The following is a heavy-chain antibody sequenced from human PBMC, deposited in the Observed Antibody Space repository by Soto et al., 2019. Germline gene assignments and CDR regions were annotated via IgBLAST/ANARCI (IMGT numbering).Heavy chain of an antibody. CDR2: ICYSGST. J-gene: IGHJ5*02. D-gene: IGHD3-10*01. V-gene: IGHV4-31*03. CDR1: DGSISSGGYY. CDR3: ARKVTMVRGDINWFDP. Sequence: SETLSLTCNVSDGSISSGGYYWSWIRQHTGKGLEWIGYICYSGSTYYNPSLKSRVTISVDTSKNQFSLKLSSVTAADTAVYYCARKVTMVRGDINWFDPWGQGTLVTVSS.